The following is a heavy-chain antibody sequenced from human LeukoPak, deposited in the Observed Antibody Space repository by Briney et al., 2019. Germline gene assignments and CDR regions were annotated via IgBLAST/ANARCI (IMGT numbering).Heavy chain of an antibody. CDR2: IAYDGNNK. CDR3: ARAAAETGAFRDNWFDP. Sequence: GGSLRLSCVASGFTFSKYDVHWVRQAPGKGLEWVAVIAYDGNNKIYADSVKGRFTISRDNSKNTLYLQMNSLRAEDTAVYYCARAAAETGAFRDNWFDPWGQGTLVTVSS. J-gene: IGHJ5*02. D-gene: IGHD6-19*01. V-gene: IGHV3-30-3*01. CDR1: GFTFSKYD.